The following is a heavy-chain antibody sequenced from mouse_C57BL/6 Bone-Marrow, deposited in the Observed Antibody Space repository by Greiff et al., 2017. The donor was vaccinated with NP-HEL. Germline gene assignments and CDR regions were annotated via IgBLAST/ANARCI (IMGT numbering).Heavy chain of an antibody. Sequence: DVHLVESGGGLVQPKGSLKLSCAASGFSFNTYAMNWVRQAPGKGVEWVARIRSKSNNYATYYADSVKDRFTISRDDSESMLYLQMNNLKTEDTAMYYCVRHLKELGGEFAYWGQGTLVTVSA. D-gene: IGHD4-1*01. J-gene: IGHJ3*01. CDR2: IRSKSNNYAT. CDR1: GFSFNTYA. V-gene: IGHV10-1*01. CDR3: VRHLKELGGEFAY.